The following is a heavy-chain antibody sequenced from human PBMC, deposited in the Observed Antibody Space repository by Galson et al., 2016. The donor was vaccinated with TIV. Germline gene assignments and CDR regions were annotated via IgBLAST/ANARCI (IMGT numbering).Heavy chain of an antibody. V-gene: IGHV1-18*04. Sequence: SVKVSCKASGYSFLSYGMTWVRQAPGRGLEWLGWISAYNGDIKFARKFQGRVTMTTDTSTNTAYMELRSLGSDDTAVYYCATELYCSSISCYYYYGLDVWGHGTTVTVSS. CDR2: ISAYNGDI. CDR3: ATELYCSSISCYYYYGLDV. D-gene: IGHD2-2*01. CDR1: GYSFLSYG. J-gene: IGHJ6*02.